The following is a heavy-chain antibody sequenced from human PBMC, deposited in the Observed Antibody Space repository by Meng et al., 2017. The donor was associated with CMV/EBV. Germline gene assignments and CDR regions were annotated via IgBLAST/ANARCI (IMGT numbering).Heavy chain of an antibody. J-gene: IGHJ5*02. D-gene: IGHD4-17*01. CDR2: IIPIFGTA. CDR3: ARNPYDYGINWFDP. Sequence: KASGGTFSSYAISWVRQAPGQGLEWMGGIIPIFGTANYAQKFQGRVTITTDESTSTAYMELSSLRSEDTAVYYCARNPYDYGINWFDPWGQGTLVTVSS. V-gene: IGHV1-69*05. CDR1: GGTFSSYA.